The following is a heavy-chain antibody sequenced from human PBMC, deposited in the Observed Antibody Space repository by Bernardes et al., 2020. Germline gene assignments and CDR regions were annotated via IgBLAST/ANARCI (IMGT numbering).Heavy chain of an antibody. V-gene: IGHV3-48*03. D-gene: IGHD1-26*01. Sequence: GGSLRLSCAASGFNFSSYEMNWVRQAPGKGLEWVSYISSSGYTIYYADSVKGRFTMSRDTAKNSLYLQMNSLRAEDTALYYCARYTSGSHSNWFEPWGQGTLVTVSS. J-gene: IGHJ5*02. CDR3: ARYTSGSHSNWFEP. CDR2: ISSSGYTI. CDR1: GFNFSSYE.